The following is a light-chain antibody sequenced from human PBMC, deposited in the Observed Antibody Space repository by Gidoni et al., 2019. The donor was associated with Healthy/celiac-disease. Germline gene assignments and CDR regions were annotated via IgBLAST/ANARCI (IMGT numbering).Light chain of an antibody. CDR1: QSVSSY. J-gene: IGKJ2*01. Sequence: EIVLTQSPATLSLSPGERATLSCRASQSVSSYLAWYQQKPGQAPRLLIYAASNRATGIPARFSCSGSGTDFTLTISSLEPEDFAVYYCQQRSNWLYTFGQGTKLEIK. CDR2: AAS. CDR3: QQRSNWLYT. V-gene: IGKV3-11*01.